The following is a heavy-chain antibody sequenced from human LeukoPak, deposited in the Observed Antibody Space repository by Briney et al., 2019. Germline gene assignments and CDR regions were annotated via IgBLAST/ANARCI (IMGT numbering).Heavy chain of an antibody. Sequence: GGSLRLSCAASGFTFSSYAMHWVRQAPGKGLEWVAAISYDGSNKYYADSVKGRFTISGDNSKNTLYLQMNSLRAEDTAVYYCARDPAGIAAAVFDYWGQGTLVTVSS. V-gene: IGHV3-30*04. CDR2: ISYDGSNK. CDR3: ARDPAGIAAAVFDY. CDR1: GFTFSSYA. J-gene: IGHJ4*02. D-gene: IGHD6-13*01.